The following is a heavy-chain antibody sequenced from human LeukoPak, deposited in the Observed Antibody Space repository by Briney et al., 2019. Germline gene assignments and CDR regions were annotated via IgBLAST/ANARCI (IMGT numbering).Heavy chain of an antibody. J-gene: IGHJ5*02. Sequence: PGGSLRLSCAASGFTFSSHSMHWVRQAPGKGLEWVGIIWHDGGTTYYGDSVRGRLTISRDNSKNTLDLQMSSLRDGDTAVYFCVRSQSAATYDAWGQGTLVTVSS. CDR3: VRSQSAATYDA. D-gene: IGHD3-16*01. V-gene: IGHV3-33*01. CDR1: GFTFSSHS. CDR2: IWHDGGTT.